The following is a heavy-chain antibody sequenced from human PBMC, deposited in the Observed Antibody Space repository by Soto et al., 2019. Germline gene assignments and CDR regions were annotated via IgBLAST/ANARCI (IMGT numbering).Heavy chain of an antibody. V-gene: IGHV1-8*01. Sequence: GASVKVSCKASGYTFTSYAINWVRQATGQGLEWMGWMNPNSGNTGYAQKFQGRVTMTRNTSISTAYMELSSLRSEDTAVYYCACSRGSWYTYYFDYWGQGALVTVSS. CDR1: GYTFTSYA. CDR2: MNPNSGNT. CDR3: ACSRGSWYTYYFDY. D-gene: IGHD6-13*01. J-gene: IGHJ4*02.